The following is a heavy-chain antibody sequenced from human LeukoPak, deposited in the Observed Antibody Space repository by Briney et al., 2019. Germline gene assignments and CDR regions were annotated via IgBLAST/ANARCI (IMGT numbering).Heavy chain of an antibody. CDR1: GFTFSSYN. D-gene: IGHD6-19*01. CDR3: AKDRLAVAGIRLDY. J-gene: IGHJ4*02. V-gene: IGHV3-48*01. CDR2: ISDSSTTI. Sequence: GGSLRLSCAASGFTFSSYNMNWVRQAPGKGLEWVSYISDSSTTIYYADSVKGRFTISRDNAKNSLYLQMNSLRAEDTAVYYCAKDRLAVAGIRLDYWGQGTLVTVSS.